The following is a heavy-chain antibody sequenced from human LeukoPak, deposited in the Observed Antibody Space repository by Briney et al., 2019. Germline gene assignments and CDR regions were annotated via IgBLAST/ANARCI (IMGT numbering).Heavy chain of an antibody. Sequence: SVKVSCKASGGTFSSYAISWVRQAPGQGLEWMGGIIPIFGTANYAQKFQGRVTITADKSTSTAYMELSSLRSEDTAVYYCARVGSGSYYNDWFDPRGQGTLVTVSS. V-gene: IGHV1-69*06. CDR1: GGTFSSYA. D-gene: IGHD3-10*01. CDR2: IIPIFGTA. CDR3: ARVGSGSYYNDWFDP. J-gene: IGHJ5*02.